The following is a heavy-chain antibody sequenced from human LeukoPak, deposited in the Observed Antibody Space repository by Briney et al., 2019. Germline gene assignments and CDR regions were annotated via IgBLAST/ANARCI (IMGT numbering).Heavy chain of an antibody. CDR2: IYYSGST. Sequence: PSETLSLTCTVSGGSISSSSYYWGWIRQPPGRGLEWIGSIYYSGSTYYNPSLKSRVTISVDTSKNQFSLKLSSVTAADTAVYYCARALMVRGVITFDYWGQGTLVTVSS. CDR3: ARALMVRGVITFDY. D-gene: IGHD3-10*01. CDR1: GGSISSSSYY. V-gene: IGHV4-39*07. J-gene: IGHJ4*02.